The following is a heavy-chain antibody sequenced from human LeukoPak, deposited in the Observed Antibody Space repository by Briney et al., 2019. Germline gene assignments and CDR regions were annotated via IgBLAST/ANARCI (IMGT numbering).Heavy chain of an antibody. CDR2: ISANGVST. J-gene: IGHJ4*02. V-gene: IGHV3-23*01. CDR3: AKAEEWRPAAD. Sequence: GGSLRLSCAASGFTFRSFAMSWVRQAPGKGLEWVSSISANGVSTYYADSVKGRFTISRGNSKNTLYLQMNSLRAEDTAVYYCAKAEEWRPAADWGQGTLVTVSS. D-gene: IGHD2-2*01. CDR1: GFTFRSFA.